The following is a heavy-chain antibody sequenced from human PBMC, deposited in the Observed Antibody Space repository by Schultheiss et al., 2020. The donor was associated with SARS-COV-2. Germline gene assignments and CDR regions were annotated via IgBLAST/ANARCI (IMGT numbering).Heavy chain of an antibody. CDR2: ISTYSGNR. J-gene: IGHJ5*02. Sequence: ASVKVSCKASGGTFSSYAISWVRQAPGQGLEWMGWISTYSGNRKYAQKLQGRVTMTTDRSTSTAYMELRSLRSDDTAVYYCARDVVRLTIFGVVDPNWFDPWGQGTLVTVSS. CDR1: GGTFSSYA. CDR3: ARDVVRLTIFGVVDPNWFDP. D-gene: IGHD3-3*01. V-gene: IGHV1-18*01.